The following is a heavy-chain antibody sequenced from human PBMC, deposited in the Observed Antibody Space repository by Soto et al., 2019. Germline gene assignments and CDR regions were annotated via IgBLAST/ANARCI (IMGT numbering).Heavy chain of an antibody. J-gene: IGHJ4*02. D-gene: IGHD6-13*01. CDR3: ARDHGIAAAGNFDY. V-gene: IGHV1-2*04. CDR2: INPNSGGT. Sequence: ASVKVSCKASGYTFTGYYMHWVRQAPGQGLEWMGWINPNSGGTNYAQKFQGWVTMTRDTSNSTAYMGLGRLGSDDTAVYYWARDHGIAAAGNFDYWGQGTLVTVSS. CDR1: GYTFTGYY.